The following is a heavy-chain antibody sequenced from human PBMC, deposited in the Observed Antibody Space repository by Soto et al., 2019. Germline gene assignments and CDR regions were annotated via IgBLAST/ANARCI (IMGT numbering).Heavy chain of an antibody. CDR3: AMGGSGWTRSYFDY. J-gene: IGHJ4*02. V-gene: IGHV1-2*02. CDR2: LNPNTGSP. D-gene: IGHD6-19*01. CDR1: GYTFTDYY. Sequence: ASVEVSCKASGYTFTDYYIHWVRQAPGQGPEWLGWLNPNTGSPNYAQNFQGRVTMTRDTSITTAYMELTRLRSDDTAVYYCAMGGSGWTRSYFDYWGQGTLVTVSS.